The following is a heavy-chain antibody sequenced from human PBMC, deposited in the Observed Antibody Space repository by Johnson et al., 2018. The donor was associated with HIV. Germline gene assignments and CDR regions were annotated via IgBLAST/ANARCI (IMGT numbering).Heavy chain of an antibody. CDR2: IHWNGGST. Sequence: EVQLVESGGGLVKPGGSLRLSCAASGFTFDDYGMSWVRHAPGKGLEWVSGIHWNGGSTGYADSVKGRFTISRDNAKNTLYLQMNSLRPEDTAVYYCARDAYYGSGSYSQRNTFDVWGQGTLVTVSS. CDR1: GFTFDDYG. D-gene: IGHD3-10*01. V-gene: IGHV3-20*04. CDR3: ARDAYYGSGSYSQRNTFDV. J-gene: IGHJ3*01.